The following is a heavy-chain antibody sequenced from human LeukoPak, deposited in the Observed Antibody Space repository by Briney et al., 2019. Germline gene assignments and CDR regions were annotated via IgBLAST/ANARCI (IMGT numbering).Heavy chain of an antibody. CDR3: ARKLLWFSELSHFDH. J-gene: IGHJ4*02. D-gene: IGHD3-10*01. Sequence: PSETLSLTCTASGDSMRSGSYYWSWIRQPPGKGLGWIGYIFYTGSPNYNPSLKSRVTISVDTSKNQFSLKLSSVTAADTAVYYCARKLLWFSELSHFDHWGQGTLISVSS. CDR1: GDSMRSGSYY. CDR2: IFYTGSP. V-gene: IGHV4-61*01.